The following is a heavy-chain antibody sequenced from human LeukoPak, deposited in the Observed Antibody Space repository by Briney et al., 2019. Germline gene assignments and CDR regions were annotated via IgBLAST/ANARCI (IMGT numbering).Heavy chain of an antibody. Sequence: SDTLSLTCAVYGRPFSGYYWRWIRQPPGKGLEWIGEINHSGRTNYNPSLKRRVTVYVATSKNQFSLKLSSVTAAGTAVYYCARAVRQLVASLSRRGWFDPWGEGNLVSVSS. CDR1: GRPFSGYY. CDR2: INHSGRT. CDR3: ARAVRQLVASLSRRGWFDP. J-gene: IGHJ5*02. V-gene: IGHV4-34*01. D-gene: IGHD6-6*01.